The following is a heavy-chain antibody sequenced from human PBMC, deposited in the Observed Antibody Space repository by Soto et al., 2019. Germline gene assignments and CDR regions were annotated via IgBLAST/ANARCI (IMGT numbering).Heavy chain of an antibody. D-gene: IGHD2-21*01. CDR2: INPNSGGT. CDR3: ATRPPGGAYFGVFDY. V-gene: IGHV1-2*04. J-gene: IGHJ4*02. CDR1: GYTFTGYY. Sequence: ASVKVSCKASGYTFTGYYMHWVRQAPGQGLEWMGWINPNSGGTNYAQKFQGWVTMTRDTSISTAYMELSRLRSDDTAVYYCATRPPGGAYFGVFDYWSQGTLVTVSS.